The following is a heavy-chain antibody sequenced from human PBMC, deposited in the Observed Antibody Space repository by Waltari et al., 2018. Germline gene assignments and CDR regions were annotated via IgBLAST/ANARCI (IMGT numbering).Heavy chain of an antibody. CDR3: ARDVGSWRVYNWFDP. V-gene: IGHV1-2*02. J-gene: IGHJ5*02. D-gene: IGHD6-13*01. CDR1: GYTFTGYY. CDR2: SNPNRCGT. Sequence: QVQLVQSGAEVKKPGASVKVSCKAAGYTFTGYYMHWVRQASGQGLEWSGCSNPNRCGTNYARKVQGRVTMTKDTSSSTAYMELSRLRSDDTAVYYCARDVGSWRVYNWFDPWGQGTLVTVSS.